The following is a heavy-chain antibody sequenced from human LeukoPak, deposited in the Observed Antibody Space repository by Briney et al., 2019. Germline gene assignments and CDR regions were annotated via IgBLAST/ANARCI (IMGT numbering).Heavy chain of an antibody. CDR1: GFTFSSYA. Sequence: GGSLRLSCAASGFTFSSYAVSWVRQAPGKGLEWVSAISGSGGSTYYADSVKGRFTISRDNSKNTLYLQMNSLRAEDTAVYYCAKDQEQQLRVFQHWGQGTLVTVSS. J-gene: IGHJ1*01. CDR2: ISGSGGST. V-gene: IGHV3-23*01. CDR3: AKDQEQQLRVFQH. D-gene: IGHD6-13*01.